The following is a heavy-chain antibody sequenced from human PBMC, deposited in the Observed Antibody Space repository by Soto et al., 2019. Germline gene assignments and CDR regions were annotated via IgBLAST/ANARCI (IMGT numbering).Heavy chain of an antibody. V-gene: IGHV4-34*01. CDR2: INHSRST. CDR1: GGSFSGYY. D-gene: IGHD2-2*01. J-gene: IGHJ6*02. Sequence: SDILSLTCGVYGGSFSGYYWSWIRQPPGKGLEWIGEINHSRSTNYNPSLKSRVTISVDTSKNQFSLKLTSVTAADTAVYYCARLHGYCISSSCHGHYAMDVWGQGTTVTVSS. CDR3: ARLHGYCISSSCHGHYAMDV.